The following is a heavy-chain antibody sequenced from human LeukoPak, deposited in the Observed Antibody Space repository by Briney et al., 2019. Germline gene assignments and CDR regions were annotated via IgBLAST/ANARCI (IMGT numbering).Heavy chain of an antibody. V-gene: IGHV3-48*01. Sequence: GGSLRLSCAASGFTFSSYAMSWVRQAPGKGLEWVSYISSSSSTIYYADSVKGRFTISRDNAKNSLYLQMNSLRAEDTAVYYCARAADYSKSWFDPWGQGTLVTVSS. CDR3: ARAADYSKSWFDP. J-gene: IGHJ5*02. CDR2: ISSSSSTI. CDR1: GFTFSSYA. D-gene: IGHD4-11*01.